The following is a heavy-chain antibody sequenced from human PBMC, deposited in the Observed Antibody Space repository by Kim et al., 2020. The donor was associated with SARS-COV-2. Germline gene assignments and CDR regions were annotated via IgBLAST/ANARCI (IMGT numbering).Heavy chain of an antibody. CDR1: GGSISSGGYY. J-gene: IGHJ4*02. Sequence: SETLSLTCTVSGGSISSGGYYWSWIRQHPGKGLEWIGYIYYSGSTYYNPSLKSRVTISVDTSKNQFSLKLSSVTAADTAVYYCARLSYYDSSGYYYWGQGTLVTVSS. CDR2: IYYSGST. V-gene: IGHV4-31*03. D-gene: IGHD3-22*01. CDR3: ARLSYYDSSGYYY.